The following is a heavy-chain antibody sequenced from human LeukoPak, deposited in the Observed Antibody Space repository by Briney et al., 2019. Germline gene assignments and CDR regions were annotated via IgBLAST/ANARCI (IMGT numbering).Heavy chain of an antibody. V-gene: IGHV4-39*07. D-gene: IGHD3-16*01. CDR2: MYYSGTT. CDR1: GGSISSFTTHY. J-gene: IGHJ4*02. Sequence: SETLSLTCSVSGGSISSFTTHYWGWIRQPPGKGLEWIGSMYYSGTTNYNPSLKSRVTISVDTSKNQFSLKLSSVTAADTAVYYCARGMITTSDYFDYWGQGTLVTVSS. CDR3: ARGMITTSDYFDY.